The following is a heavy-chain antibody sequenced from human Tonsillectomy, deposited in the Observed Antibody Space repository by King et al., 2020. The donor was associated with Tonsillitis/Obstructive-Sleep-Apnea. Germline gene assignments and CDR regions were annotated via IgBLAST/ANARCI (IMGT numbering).Heavy chain of an antibody. V-gene: IGHV3-15*01. J-gene: IGHJ4*02. CDR1: GFTFSNAW. CDR2: IKSKTDGGKK. Sequence: QLVQSGGGLVKPGGSLILSCAASGFTFSNAWMSWVRQAPGRGLVWVGRIKSKTDGGKKDYAAPVKGRFTISRDDSKNTLYLQMNSLKTEDTAVYYCTTGRSYWGQGTLVTVSS. CDR3: TTGRSY.